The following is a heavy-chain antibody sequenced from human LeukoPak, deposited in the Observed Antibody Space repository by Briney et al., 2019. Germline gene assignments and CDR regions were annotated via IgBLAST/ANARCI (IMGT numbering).Heavy chain of an antibody. CDR3: ARATFSVSSYYYYGMDV. Sequence: GGSLRLSCAASGFTVSDHYMDCVRQAPGKGLEWVGRSRNNGNSYTTEDGASVKGRLTITRDDSTKSLYLQMNSLKTEDTAVYYCARATFSVSSYYYYGMDVWGQGTTVTVSS. J-gene: IGHJ6*02. CDR2: SRNNGNSYTT. V-gene: IGHV3-72*01. CDR1: GFTVSDHY. D-gene: IGHD5/OR15-5a*01.